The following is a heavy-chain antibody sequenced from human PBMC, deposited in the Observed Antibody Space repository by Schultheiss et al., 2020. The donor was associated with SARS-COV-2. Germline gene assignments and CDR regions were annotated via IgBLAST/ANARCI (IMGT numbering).Heavy chain of an antibody. Sequence: GGSLRLSCAASGFTFSSYSMNWVRQAPGKGLEWVAFISSSSSTIYYADSVKGRFTVSRDNAGNTLYLQMNNLRVEDTAMYYCARARAEQHLPFSWGPIPHPTAWFDPWGQGTLVTVSS. CDR1: GFTFSSYS. D-gene: IGHD6-13*01. CDR2: ISSSSSTI. J-gene: IGHJ5*02. CDR3: ARARAEQHLPFSWGPIPHPTAWFDP. V-gene: IGHV3-48*04.